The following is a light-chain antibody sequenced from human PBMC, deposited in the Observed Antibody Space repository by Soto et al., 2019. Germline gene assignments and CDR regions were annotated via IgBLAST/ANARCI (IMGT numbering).Light chain of an antibody. Sequence: QSVLTQPPSVSAAPGQKVTISCSGNSSKIGSNDVSWYQQLPGKAPKLLIYENSQRPSGIPDRFSGSKSGTSATLGITGLQTGDEADYCCGTWDSSLIALFGTGTKVTVL. CDR3: GTWDSSLIAL. J-gene: IGLJ1*01. CDR1: SSKIGSND. CDR2: ENS. V-gene: IGLV1-51*02.